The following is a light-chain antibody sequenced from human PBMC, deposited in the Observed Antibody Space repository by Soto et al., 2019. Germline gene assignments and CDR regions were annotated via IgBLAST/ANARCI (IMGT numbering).Light chain of an antibody. J-gene: IGKJ5*01. CDR2: YAS. CDR1: QGISSY. V-gene: IGKV1D-43*01. CDR3: QHYYSIPIT. Sequence: AIRMTQSPFSLSASVGDRVTITCWASQGISSYLAWYQQKPAKAPNLFIYYASSLESGVTSRFSGSGSGTDYNLTISSMQHEDFATYYCQHYYSIPITFGQGTRLEIK.